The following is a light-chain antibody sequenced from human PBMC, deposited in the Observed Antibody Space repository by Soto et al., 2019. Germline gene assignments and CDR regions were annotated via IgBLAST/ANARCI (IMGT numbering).Light chain of an antibody. V-gene: IGKV3-20*01. Sequence: ETVLTQSPGTLSLSPGEGATLSCRASQTIRSNYLAWYRQTPGQAPRLLIYGASNRATGIADRFSGSGSGTDFTLIISILEPEDFALYYCQQYGSSPWTFGQGTKVEI. CDR2: GAS. CDR3: QQYGSSPWT. CDR1: QTIRSNY. J-gene: IGKJ1*01.